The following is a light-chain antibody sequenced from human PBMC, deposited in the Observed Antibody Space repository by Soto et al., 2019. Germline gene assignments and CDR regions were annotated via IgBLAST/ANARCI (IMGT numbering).Light chain of an antibody. J-gene: IGKJ5*01. CDR2: WAS. Sequence: DIVLTQSPDSLAVSLGERATINCKSSQSVLYSSNNKNYLAWYQQKPGQPPKLLIYWASTRESGVPVRFSGSGSGKDFTITLSSLQAEDVAVYYCQQYYSTLFTFGQGTRLEIK. CDR3: QQYYSTLFT. CDR1: QSVLYSSNNKNY. V-gene: IGKV4-1*01.